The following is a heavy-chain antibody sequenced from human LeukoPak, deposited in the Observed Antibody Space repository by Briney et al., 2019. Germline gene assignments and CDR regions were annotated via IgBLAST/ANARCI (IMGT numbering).Heavy chain of an antibody. CDR3: AREDSNSENF. Sequence: ASVKLSFTGSGYGFTICGLTWGRQSQGQGIEWMGWIAAYNGATNYAQIFQGRVSMTTDTSTNTGYMELRSLTPDDTAVYYCAREDSNSENFWGQGTLVTVSS. V-gene: IGHV1-18*01. CDR1: GYGFTICG. J-gene: IGHJ4*02. D-gene: IGHD2/OR15-2a*01. CDR2: IAAYNGAT.